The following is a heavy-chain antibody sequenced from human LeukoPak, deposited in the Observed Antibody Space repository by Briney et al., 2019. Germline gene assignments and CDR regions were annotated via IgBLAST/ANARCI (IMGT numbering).Heavy chain of an antibody. CDR3: ARDGYSYGWGADYYYYMDV. Sequence: ASVKVSCKASGYTFTSYYMHWVRQAPGQGLEWMGIINPSGGSTSYAQKFQGRVTMTRDMSTSTVYMELSSLRSEDTAVYYCARDGYSYGWGADYYYYMDVWGKGTTVTISS. CDR1: GYTFTSYY. D-gene: IGHD5-18*01. J-gene: IGHJ6*03. V-gene: IGHV1-46*01. CDR2: INPSGGST.